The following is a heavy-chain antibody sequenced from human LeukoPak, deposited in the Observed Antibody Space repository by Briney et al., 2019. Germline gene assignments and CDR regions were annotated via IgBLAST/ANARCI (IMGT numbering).Heavy chain of an antibody. CDR1: GLTFSSYA. D-gene: IGHD2-15*01. V-gene: IGHV3-23*01. CDR3: AKDSSASCYSPLDY. Sequence: PGGSLRLSCAASGLTFSSYAMSWVRQAPGKGLEWVSVISGSGDNTYYADSVKGRFTISRDNSKNTLYLQMNSLRAEDTAVYHCAKDSSASCYSPLDYWGQGTLVTVSS. CDR2: ISGSGDNT. J-gene: IGHJ4*02.